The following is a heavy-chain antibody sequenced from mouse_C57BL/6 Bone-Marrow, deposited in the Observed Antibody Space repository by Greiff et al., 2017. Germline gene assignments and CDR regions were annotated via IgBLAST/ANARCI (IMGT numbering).Heavy chain of an antibody. Sequence: QVQLQQPGAELVKPGASVKMSCKASGYTFTSYWITWVKQRPGQGLEWIGDIYPGSGSTNYNEKFTSKATLTVDPSSSSAYKPLSGLTSEDSAVYYCARAIYYGSSYYWYFDVWGTGTTVTVSS. CDR3: ARAIYYGSSYYWYFDV. V-gene: IGHV1-55*01. CDR2: IYPGSGST. D-gene: IGHD1-1*01. CDR1: GYTFTSYW. J-gene: IGHJ1*03.